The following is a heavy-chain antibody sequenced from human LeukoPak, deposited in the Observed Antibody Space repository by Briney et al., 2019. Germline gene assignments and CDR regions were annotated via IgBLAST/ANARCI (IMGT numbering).Heavy chain of an antibody. J-gene: IGHJ4*02. CDR3: ARDLSSSWALDY. D-gene: IGHD6-13*01. Sequence: PGGSLRLSCAASGFTLSSYGMHWVRQAPGKGLEWVAVTLYDGRKKYYVDSVKGRFTISRDTSKNTLYLQMNSLRTEDTAIYYCARDLSSSWALDYWGQGTLVTVSS. CDR2: TLYDGRKK. V-gene: IGHV3-30*03. CDR1: GFTLSSYG.